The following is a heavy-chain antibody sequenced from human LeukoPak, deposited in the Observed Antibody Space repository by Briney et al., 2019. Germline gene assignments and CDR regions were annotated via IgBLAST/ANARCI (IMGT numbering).Heavy chain of an antibody. V-gene: IGHV3-21*01. CDR1: GFTFSSYS. CDR3: ASGGSYDF. Sequence: GGSLRLSCAASGFTFSSYSMNWVRQAPGKGLEWVSSISSTSIYKYYADSVKGRFTISRDNAKDSLFLQMNSLRAEDTAVYYCASGGSYDFWGQGTLVTVSS. J-gene: IGHJ4*02. CDR2: ISSTSIYK.